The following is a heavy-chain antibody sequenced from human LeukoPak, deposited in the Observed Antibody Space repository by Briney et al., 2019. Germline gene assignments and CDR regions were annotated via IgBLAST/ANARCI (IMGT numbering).Heavy chain of an antibody. V-gene: IGHV3-9*01. CDR2: ISWNSGSI. D-gene: IGHD3-10*01. CDR3: AKGWFGELLDWFDP. CDR1: GFTFDDYA. J-gene: IGHJ5*02. Sequence: PGRSLRLSCAASGFTFDDYAMHWVRHAPGKGLEWVSGISWNSGSIGYADSVKGRFTISRDNAKNSLYLQMNSLRAEDTALYYCAKGWFGELLDWFDPWGQGTLVTVSS.